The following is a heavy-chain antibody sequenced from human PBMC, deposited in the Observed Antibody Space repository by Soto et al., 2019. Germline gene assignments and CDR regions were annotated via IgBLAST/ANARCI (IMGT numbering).Heavy chain of an antibody. CDR1: GFTFTRYS. J-gene: IGHJ4*02. CDR2: ISSTTNYI. CDR3: ARESEDLTSNFDY. Sequence: GGSLRLSCAASGFTFTRYSVNWVRQAPGKGLEWVSSISSTTNYIYYGDSMKGRFTISRDNAKNSLYLEMNSLRAEDTAVYYCARESEDLTSNFDYWGQGTLVTVSS. V-gene: IGHV3-21*06.